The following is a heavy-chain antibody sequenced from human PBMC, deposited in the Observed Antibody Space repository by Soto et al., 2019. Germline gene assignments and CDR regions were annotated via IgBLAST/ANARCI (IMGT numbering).Heavy chain of an antibody. CDR1: GFTFTRYS. J-gene: IGHJ4*02. CDR2: ISSTTNYI. CDR3: ARESEDLTSNFDY. Sequence: GGSLRLSCAASGFTFTRYSVNWVRQAPGKGLEWVSSISSTTNYIYYGDSMKGRFTISRDNAKNSLYLEMNSLRAEDTAVYYCARESEDLTSNFDYWGQGTLVTVSS. V-gene: IGHV3-21*06.